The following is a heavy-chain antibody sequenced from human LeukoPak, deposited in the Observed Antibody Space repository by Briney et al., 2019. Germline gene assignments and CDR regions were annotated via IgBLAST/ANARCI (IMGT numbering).Heavy chain of an antibody. V-gene: IGHV4-39*07. CDR3: ARRPRYLTTYFAEFDY. Sequence: SETLSLTCTVSGGSISSSSYYWGWIRQPPGKGLEWIGSIYYSGSTYYNPSLKSRVTISVDTSKNQFSLKLISVTAADTAVYYCARRPRYLTTYFAEFDYWGQGALVTVSS. CDR1: GGSISSSSYY. J-gene: IGHJ4*02. CDR2: IYYSGST. D-gene: IGHD3-9*01.